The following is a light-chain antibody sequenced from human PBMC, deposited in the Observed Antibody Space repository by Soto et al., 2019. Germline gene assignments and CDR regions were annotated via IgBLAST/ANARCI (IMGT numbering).Light chain of an antibody. CDR3: CSYAGSSTLV. V-gene: IGLV2-23*01. Sequence: QSALTQPAYVYGSPGQSITISCTGTSSDVGSYNLVSWYQQHPGKAPKLMIYEGSTRPSGVSNRFSGSKSGNTVSLTISGLQAEDEADYYCCSYAGSSTLVFGGGTKLTVL. CDR2: EGS. CDR1: SSDVGSYNL. J-gene: IGLJ2*01.